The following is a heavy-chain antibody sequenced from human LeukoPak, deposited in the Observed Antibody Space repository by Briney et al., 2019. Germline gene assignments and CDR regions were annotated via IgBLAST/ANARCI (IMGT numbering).Heavy chain of an antibody. CDR2: INPKTGGT. Sequence: ASVKVSCKASGYTFTDSYMHGVRQAPGPGLEWMGWINPKTGGTKYAQRFQGRVTMTRDTSIRTAYMELNSLRSDDTAVYYCARDGRLTIFVRGIITEGSPPKNWGQGTLVTVSS. CDR3: ARDGRLTIFVRGIITEGSPPKN. D-gene: IGHD3-10*01. CDR1: GYTFTDSY. V-gene: IGHV1-2*02. J-gene: IGHJ4*02.